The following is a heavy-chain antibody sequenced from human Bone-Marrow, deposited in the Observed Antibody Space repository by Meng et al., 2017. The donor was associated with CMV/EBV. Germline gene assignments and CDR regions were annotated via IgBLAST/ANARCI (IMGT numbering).Heavy chain of an antibody. CDR1: GFTFSSYS. CDR3: ASCRSNGGDCYSNYYYYGMDV. D-gene: IGHD2-21*01. Sequence: GESLKISCAASGFTFSSYSMNWVRQAPGKGLEWVSSISSSSSYIYYADSVKGRFTISRDNAKNSLYLQMNSLRAEDTAVYYCASCRSNGGDCYSNYYYYGMDVWGQGTTVTVSS. V-gene: IGHV3-21*01. J-gene: IGHJ6*02. CDR2: ISSSSSYI.